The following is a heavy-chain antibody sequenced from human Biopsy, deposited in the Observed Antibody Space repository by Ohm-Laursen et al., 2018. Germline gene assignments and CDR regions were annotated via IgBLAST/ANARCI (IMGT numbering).Heavy chain of an antibody. V-gene: IGHV4-4*07. Sequence: SDTLSLTCAVSGDSINNYYWSWIRQPAGKGLEWIGRIYTSGSPNYNLSLESRVTMSVDTSKNQFSRNLRSVTAADTAVYYCARGTGRYYVYGAFDIWGQGTVVTVSS. J-gene: IGHJ3*02. CDR3: ARGTGRYYVYGAFDI. D-gene: IGHD1-26*01. CDR1: GDSINNYY. CDR2: IYTSGSP.